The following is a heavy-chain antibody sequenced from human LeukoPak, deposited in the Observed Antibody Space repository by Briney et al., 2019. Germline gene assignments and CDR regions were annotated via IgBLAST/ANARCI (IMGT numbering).Heavy chain of an antibody. Sequence: GGSLRLSCAPSGFTFTSYGMHWVRHAPGKGLEWGAFIRYDGGNKYYADSVKGRFTISRDNSKNTLYLQMNSLRTEDTAVYYCAKGGNGYSYGYFDYWGQGTLVTVSS. D-gene: IGHD5-18*01. J-gene: IGHJ4*02. CDR2: IRYDGGNK. CDR3: AKGGNGYSYGYFDY. CDR1: GFTFTSYG. V-gene: IGHV3-30*02.